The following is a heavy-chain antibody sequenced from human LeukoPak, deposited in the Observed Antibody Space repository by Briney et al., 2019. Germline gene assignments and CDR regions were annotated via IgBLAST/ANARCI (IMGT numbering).Heavy chain of an antibody. Sequence: KASETLSLTCTVSGGSISNYYWSWIRQPPGKGLEWIGYIYYSGSTNYNPSLKSRVTISVDTSKDQLSLKMSYVTAADTAVYYCARTIAAAYYYYGLDVWGQGTTVTVSS. CDR2: IYYSGST. D-gene: IGHD6-13*01. J-gene: IGHJ6*02. V-gene: IGHV4-59*01. CDR3: ARTIAAAYYYYGLDV. CDR1: GGSISNYY.